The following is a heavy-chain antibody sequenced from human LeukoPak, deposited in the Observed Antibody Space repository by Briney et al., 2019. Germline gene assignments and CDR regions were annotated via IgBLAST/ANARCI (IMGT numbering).Heavy chain of an antibody. D-gene: IGHD5-18*01. CDR1: GGSFSGYY. CDR3: ARGHGYGYGYFDYYGMDV. J-gene: IGHJ6*02. V-gene: IGHV4-34*01. CDR2: INHSGST. Sequence: SETLSLTCAVYGGSFSGYYWSWIRQPPGKGLEWIGEINHSGSTNYNPSLKSRVTISVDTSKNQFSLKLSSVTAADTAVYYCARGHGYGYGYFDYYGMDVWGQGTTVTVSS.